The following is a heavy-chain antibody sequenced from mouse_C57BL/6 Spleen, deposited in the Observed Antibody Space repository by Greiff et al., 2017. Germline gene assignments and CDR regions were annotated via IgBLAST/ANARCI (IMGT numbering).Heavy chain of an antibody. CDR1: GYTFTDYY. CDR2: INPNNGGT. V-gene: IGHV1-26*01. Sequence: EVQLQQSGPELVKPGASVKLSCKASGYTFTDYYMNWVKQSHGKSLEWIGDINPNNGGTSYNQKFKGKATLTVDKSSSTAYMELRSLTSEDSAVYYCARDGSSYWYFDVWGTGTTVTVSS. D-gene: IGHD1-1*01. J-gene: IGHJ1*03. CDR3: ARDGSSYWYFDV.